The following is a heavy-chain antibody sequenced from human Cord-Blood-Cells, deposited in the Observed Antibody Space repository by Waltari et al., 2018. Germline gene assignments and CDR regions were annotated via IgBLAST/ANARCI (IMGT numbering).Heavy chain of an antibody. CDR3: ARGLSRPEYSSSSWFDP. CDR2: INHSGST. V-gene: IGHV4-34*01. Sequence: QVQLQQWGAGLLKPSETLSLTCAVYGGSFSGYYWSWIRQPPGKGLEWIGEINHSGSTNYNPALKRRVTISVDTAKNQFSLKVSSVTAADTAVYYCARGLSRPEYSSSSWFDPWGQGTLVTVSS. J-gene: IGHJ5*02. CDR1: GGSFSGYY. D-gene: IGHD6-6*01.